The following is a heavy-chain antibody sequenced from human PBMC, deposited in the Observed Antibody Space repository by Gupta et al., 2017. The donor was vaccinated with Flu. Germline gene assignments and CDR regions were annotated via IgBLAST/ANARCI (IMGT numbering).Heavy chain of an antibody. CDR3: AKGANYGGNSLILY. J-gene: IGHJ4*02. D-gene: IGHD4-17*01. V-gene: IGHV3-9*01. CDR1: GFTFDDYA. Sequence: EVQRVESGGGLEQPGRSLRLSCAASGFTFDDYAMHWVRQAPGKGLEWVSGISWNSGRIGYADSVKGRCTISRDNAKNPLYLQMNRLRAEDTALYYCAKGANYGGNSLILYWGQGTLVTVSS. CDR2: ISWNSGRI.